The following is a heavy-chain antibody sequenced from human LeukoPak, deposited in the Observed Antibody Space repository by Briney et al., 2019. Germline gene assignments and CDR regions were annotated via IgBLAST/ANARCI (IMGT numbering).Heavy chain of an antibody. V-gene: IGHV3-21*01. D-gene: IGHD3-22*01. CDR2: ISSSSSYI. J-gene: IGHJ4*02. CDR3: ARDFSDDSSGYYGELDY. CDR1: GFTFSSYS. Sequence: GGSLRLSCAASGFTFSSYSMNWVRQAPGKGLEWVSSISSSSSYIYYADSVKGRFTISRDNAKNSLYLQMNSLRAEDTAVYYCARDFSDDSSGYYGELDYWGQGTLVTVSS.